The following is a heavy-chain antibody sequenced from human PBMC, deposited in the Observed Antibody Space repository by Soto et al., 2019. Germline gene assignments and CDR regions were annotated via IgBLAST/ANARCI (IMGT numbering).Heavy chain of an antibody. CDR2: ISGSGGST. CDR3: AKDYDSSGYTIFDY. Sequence: GGSLRLYCAASGFTCSSYAMSWVRQAPGKGLEWVSAISGSGGSTYYADSVKGRFTISRDNSKNTLYLQMNSLRAEDTAVYYCAKDYDSSGYTIFDYWGQGTLVTVSS. V-gene: IGHV3-23*01. CDR1: GFTCSSYA. J-gene: IGHJ4*02. D-gene: IGHD3-22*01.